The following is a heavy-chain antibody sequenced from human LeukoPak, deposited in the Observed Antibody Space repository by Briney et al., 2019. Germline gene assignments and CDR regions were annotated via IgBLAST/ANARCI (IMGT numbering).Heavy chain of an antibody. D-gene: IGHD6-13*01. V-gene: IGHV4-39*01. CDR1: GGSISGSSYY. J-gene: IGHJ1*01. CDR2: IYYSGST. Sequence: SETLSLTCTVSGGSISGSSYYWGWIRQPPGKGLEWIGSIYYSGSTYYNPSLKSRVTISVDTSKNQFSLKLSSVTAADTAVYYCASSWGQQLYFQHWGQGTLVTVSS. CDR3: ASSWGQQLYFQH.